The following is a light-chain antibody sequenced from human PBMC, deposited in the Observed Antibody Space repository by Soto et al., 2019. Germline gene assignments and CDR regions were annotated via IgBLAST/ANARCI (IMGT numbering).Light chain of an antibody. J-gene: IGLJ1*01. CDR3: QSYDSSLSGYV. V-gene: IGLV1-40*01. Sequence: QAVVTQPPSVSGAPGQRVTISCTGSSSNIGAGFDVHWYQQLPGTAPKLLIYGNVDRPSGVPDRFSGSKSGTSASLAITGLQAEYEADYYCQSYDSSLSGYVFGTGTKVTVL. CDR1: SSNIGAGFD. CDR2: GNV.